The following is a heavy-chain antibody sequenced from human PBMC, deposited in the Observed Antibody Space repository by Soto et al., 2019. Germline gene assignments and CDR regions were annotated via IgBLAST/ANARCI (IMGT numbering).Heavy chain of an antibody. Sequence: QVQLQESGPGLVKPSETLSLTCTVSGGSISGYYWSWIRQPPGKGLEWIGYIYYSGTTSYNPSLSGRVTMSVDTSKNQFSLKVNSVTAADTAVYYCARESYFGSGATVVAYWGKGTLVTVSS. D-gene: IGHD3-10*01. V-gene: IGHV4-59*01. CDR2: IYYSGTT. CDR1: GGSISGYY. J-gene: IGHJ4*02. CDR3: ARESYFGSGATVVAY.